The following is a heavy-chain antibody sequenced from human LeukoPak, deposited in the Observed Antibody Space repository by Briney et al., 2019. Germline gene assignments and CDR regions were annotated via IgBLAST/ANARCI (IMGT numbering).Heavy chain of an antibody. D-gene: IGHD3-10*01. CDR3: AKVYGSGSYYLADYYYYMDV. CDR2: IWYDGSNK. J-gene: IGHJ6*03. CDR1: GFTFSSYG. Sequence: GGSLRLSCAASGFTFSSYGMHWVRQAPGKGLEWVAVIWYDGSNKYYADSVKGRFTISRDNSKNTLYLQMNSLRAVDTAVYYCAKVYGSGSYYLADYYYYMDVLGKGTTVTVSS. V-gene: IGHV3-33*06.